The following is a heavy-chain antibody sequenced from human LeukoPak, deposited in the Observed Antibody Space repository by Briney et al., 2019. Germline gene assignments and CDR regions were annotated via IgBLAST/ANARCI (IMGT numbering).Heavy chain of an antibody. V-gene: IGHV3-23*01. CDR2: ISGSGGST. J-gene: IGHJ4*02. D-gene: IGHD3-22*01. CDR3: AKEGGYYYDSSGYYPLDY. CDR1: GFTFSSYA. Sequence: GSLRLSCAASGFTFSSYAMSWVRQAPGKGLEWVSAISGSGGSTYYADSVKGRFTISRDNSKNTLYLQMNSLRAEDTAVYYCAKEGGYYYDSSGYYPLDYWGQGTLVTVSS.